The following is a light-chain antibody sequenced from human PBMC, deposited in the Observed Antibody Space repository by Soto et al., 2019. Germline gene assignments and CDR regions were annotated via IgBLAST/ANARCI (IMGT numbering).Light chain of an antibody. CDR1: QSISSY. Sequence: DMQMTQSPSSLSASVGDRVTITGRASQSISSYLNWYQQKPGKAPKFLIYAASSLQSGVPSRFSGSGSGTDFTLTISSLQPEDFATYYCQQSYNTPLTFGPGTKVDIK. J-gene: IGKJ3*01. V-gene: IGKV1-39*01. CDR3: QQSYNTPLT. CDR2: AAS.